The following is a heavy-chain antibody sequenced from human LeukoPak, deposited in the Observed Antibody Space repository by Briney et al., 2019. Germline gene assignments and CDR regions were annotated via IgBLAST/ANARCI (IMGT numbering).Heavy chain of an antibody. CDR2: IYSDGST. V-gene: IGHV3-53*01. CDR1: GFIVSGDF. CDR3: ARERGRGRDSPWFDY. D-gene: IGHD1-26*01. Sequence: SGGSLRLSCAASGFIVSGDFMSWVRQAPGKGLEWVSVIYSDGSTYYADSVKGRFTISRDSSKNTLDLQMTGLRAEDTAVYYCARERGRGRDSPWFDYWGQGTLVTVSS. J-gene: IGHJ4*02.